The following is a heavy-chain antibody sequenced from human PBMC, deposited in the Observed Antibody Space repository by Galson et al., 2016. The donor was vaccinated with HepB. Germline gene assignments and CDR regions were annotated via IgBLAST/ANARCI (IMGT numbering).Heavy chain of an antibody. D-gene: IGHD4-17*01. CDR1: GGSISSGGNY. Sequence: PLSLTCSVSGGSISSGGNYWSWIRQHPGKGLEWIGYIYYSGSNYYNPSLKSRVTISVDTSKNQFSLKLSPVTAADTAVYYCARVRGATVSDYWGQGTLVTVSS. V-gene: IGHV4-31*03. J-gene: IGHJ4*02. CDR2: IYYSGSN. CDR3: ARVRGATVSDY.